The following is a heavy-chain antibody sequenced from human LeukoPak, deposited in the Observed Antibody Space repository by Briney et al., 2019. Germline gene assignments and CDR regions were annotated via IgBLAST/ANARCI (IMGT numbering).Heavy chain of an antibody. CDR2: IYHSGGT. CDR1: GYSISSGYY. D-gene: IGHD6-19*01. Sequence: SETLSLTCTVSGYSISSGYYWGWIRQPPGKGLEWIGNIYHSGGTYYNPSLKSRVTISVDTSKNQFSLKLSSVTAADTAVYYCARSQGLRYFFDYWGQGTLVTVSS. J-gene: IGHJ4*02. V-gene: IGHV4-38-2*02. CDR3: ARSQGLRYFFDY.